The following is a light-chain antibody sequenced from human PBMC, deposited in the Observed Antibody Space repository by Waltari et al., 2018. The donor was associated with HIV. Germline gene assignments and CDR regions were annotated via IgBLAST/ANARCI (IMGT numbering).Light chain of an antibody. Sequence: QSVLPQPPSASGTPGQRGTIPCSGSSPHIGRNYVSWYQQLPGTTPKLLIYRNKQRPSGGPDRFSGSKSGTSASLAISGLRSEDEADYYCAAWDDSLSGWVFGGGTKLTVL. CDR2: RNK. J-gene: IGLJ3*02. V-gene: IGLV1-47*01. CDR1: SPHIGRNY. CDR3: AAWDDSLSGWV.